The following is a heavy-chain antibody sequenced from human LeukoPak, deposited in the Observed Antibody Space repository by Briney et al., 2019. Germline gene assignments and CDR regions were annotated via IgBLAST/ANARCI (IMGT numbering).Heavy chain of an antibody. J-gene: IGHJ4*02. V-gene: IGHV3-23*01. CDR1: GFTFSSYA. CDR3: AKDMVVDIVVVVAAYFDY. D-gene: IGHD2-15*01. Sequence: GGSLRLSCAASGFTFSSYAMSWVRQAPGKGLEWVSAISGSGGSTYYADSVKGRFTISRDNSKNTLYLQMSSLRAEGTAVYYCAKDMVVDIVVVVAAYFDYWGQGTLVTVSS. CDR2: ISGSGGST.